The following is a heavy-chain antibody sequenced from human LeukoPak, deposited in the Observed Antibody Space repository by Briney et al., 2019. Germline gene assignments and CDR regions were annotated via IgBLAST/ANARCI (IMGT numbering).Heavy chain of an antibody. Sequence: SETLSPTCIVSGGPIINNFWSWIRQPPGKGLEWIGYVHSDGSTKYSPSLKSRVTTSVDTSKNQFSLKVSSVTAADTAVYYCARASETSGRYSGGHIWGQGTMVTVSS. D-gene: IGHD6-19*01. CDR2: VHSDGST. CDR3: ARASETSGRYSGGHI. CDR1: GGPIINNF. V-gene: IGHV4-59*01. J-gene: IGHJ3*02.